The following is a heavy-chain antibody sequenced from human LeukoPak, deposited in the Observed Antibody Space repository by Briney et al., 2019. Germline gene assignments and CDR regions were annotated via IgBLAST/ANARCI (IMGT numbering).Heavy chain of an antibody. CDR2: ININDGKA. V-gene: IGHV1-46*01. CDR1: GFTFSGYY. D-gene: IGHD1-1*01. Sequence: DSVKVSCKASGFTFSGYYVQWLRQAPGQGREWVGIININDGKAKYAQKFQGRVTLSGDTSTSTVYMELNSLRIEDTAMYYCARDGLQTRYNWNDEGRKNWFEPWGQGTLVTVSS. CDR3: ARDGLQTRYNWNDEGRKNWFEP. J-gene: IGHJ5*02.